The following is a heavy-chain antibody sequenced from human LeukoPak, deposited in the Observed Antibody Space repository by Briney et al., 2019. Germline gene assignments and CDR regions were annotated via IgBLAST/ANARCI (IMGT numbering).Heavy chain of an antibody. Sequence: ASVKVSCKASGYTFTSYDINWVRQATGQGLEWMGWMNPNSGNTGYAQKFQGRVTITRNTSISTAYMELSSLRSEDTAVYYCARESGSSWYFVGSNSQTWFDPWGQGTLVTVSS. V-gene: IGHV1-8*03. J-gene: IGHJ5*02. D-gene: IGHD6-13*01. CDR3: ARESGSSWYFVGSNSQTWFDP. CDR2: MNPNSGNT. CDR1: GYTFTSYD.